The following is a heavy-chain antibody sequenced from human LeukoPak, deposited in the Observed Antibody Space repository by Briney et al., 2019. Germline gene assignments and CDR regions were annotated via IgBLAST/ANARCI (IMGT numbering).Heavy chain of an antibody. CDR2: IYTGGST. CDR3: ARGTAMVYWYFDL. D-gene: IGHD5-18*01. V-gene: IGHV4-4*07. Sequence: SETLSLTCTVSGGSISSYYWSWIRQPAGKGLEWIGRIYTGGSTNYNPSLKSRVTMSVDTSKNQFSLKMSSVTAADTAVYYCARGTAMVYWYFDLWGRGTLVTVSS. CDR1: GGSISSYY. J-gene: IGHJ2*01.